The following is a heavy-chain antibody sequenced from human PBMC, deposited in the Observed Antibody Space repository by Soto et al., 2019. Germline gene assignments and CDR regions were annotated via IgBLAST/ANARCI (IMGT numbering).Heavy chain of an antibody. V-gene: IGHV1-18*04. Sequence: QVHLVQSGGEVKKPGGSVKVSCKASGYTFNRHGGTWVRQAPGQGLEWMGWISGYNGDINYEQKFQGRVTLSSDTLTSTVYLELKSLRFDDTAVYYCARVRIAGAREIDFWGQGTLVTVSS. J-gene: IGHJ4*02. CDR2: ISGYNGDI. CDR1: GYTFNRHG. D-gene: IGHD1-26*01. CDR3: ARVRIAGAREIDF.